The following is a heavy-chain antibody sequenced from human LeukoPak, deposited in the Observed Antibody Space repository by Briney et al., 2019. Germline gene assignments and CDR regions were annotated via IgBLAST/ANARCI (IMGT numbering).Heavy chain of an antibody. CDR2: IYYSGNT. CDR1: SGSIRSSTYY. CDR3: ATQAVAGTFDI. D-gene: IGHD6-19*01. V-gene: IGHV4-39*01. Sequence: SETLSLTCTVSSGSIRSSTYYWGWIRQPPGKGLEWIGSIYYSGNTYYNPSLKSRLTISVDTSKNQFSLRLSSVTAADTAVYYCATQAVAGTFDIWGQGTMVTVSS. J-gene: IGHJ3*02.